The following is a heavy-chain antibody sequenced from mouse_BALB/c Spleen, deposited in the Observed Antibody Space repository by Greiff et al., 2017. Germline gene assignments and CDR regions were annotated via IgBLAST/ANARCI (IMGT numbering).Heavy chain of an antibody. CDR2: ISYSGST. J-gene: IGHJ2*01. CDR1: GYSITSDYA. V-gene: IGHV3-2*02. Sequence: EVKLVESGPGLVKPSQSLSLTCTVTGYSITSDYAWNWIRQFPGNKLEWMGYISYSGSTSYNPSLKSRISITRDTSKNQFFLQLNSVTTEDTATYYCARGRSLFDYWGQGTTLTVSS. CDR3: ARGRSLFDY.